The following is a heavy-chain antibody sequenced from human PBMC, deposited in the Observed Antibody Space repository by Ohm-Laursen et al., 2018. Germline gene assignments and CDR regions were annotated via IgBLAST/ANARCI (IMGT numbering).Heavy chain of an antibody. V-gene: IGHV3-30*03. CDR1: GFTFSSYG. J-gene: IGHJ4*02. CDR3: ARDPGEQWLAYFDY. Sequence: SLRLSCAASGFTFSSYGMHWVRQAPGKGLEWVAVISYDGSNKYYADSVKGRFTISRDNSKNTLYLQMNSLRAEDTAVYYCARDPGEQWLAYFDYWGQGTLVTVSS. CDR2: ISYDGSNK. D-gene: IGHD6-19*01.